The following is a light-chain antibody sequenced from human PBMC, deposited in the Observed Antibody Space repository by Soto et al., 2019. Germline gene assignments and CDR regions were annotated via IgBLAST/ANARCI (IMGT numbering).Light chain of an antibody. J-gene: IGLJ2*01. CDR3: SSYRKTTFPHVV. CDR2: EVT. V-gene: IGLV2-14*01. CDR1: SSDIGADDF. Sequence: QSVLTQPASVSGSPGQSITISCTGTSSDIGADDFVSWYQHHPDKTPKLIIFEVTYRPTGISHRFSPSKSGNTASLTISGLEAEDEAFYYCSSYRKTTFPHVVFGGGTKLTVL.